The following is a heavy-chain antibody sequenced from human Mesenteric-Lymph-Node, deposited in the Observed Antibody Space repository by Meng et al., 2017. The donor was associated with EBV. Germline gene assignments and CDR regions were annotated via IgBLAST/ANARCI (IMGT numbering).Heavy chain of an antibody. CDR3: ARGLGAPNLYYDSNALDY. CDR2: LNRSGNT. J-gene: IGHJ4*02. Sequence: GQLQRLGAGPLKPSETLSLTCAVYGGSFSGQYWSWIRQPPGKGLEWIGELNRSGNTNYNPFFKGRVTISVDTSKNQFSLKLSSVTAADTAVYYCARGLGAPNLYYDSNALDYWGQGTLVTASS. V-gene: IGHV4-34*01. D-gene: IGHD3-22*01. CDR1: GGSFSGQY.